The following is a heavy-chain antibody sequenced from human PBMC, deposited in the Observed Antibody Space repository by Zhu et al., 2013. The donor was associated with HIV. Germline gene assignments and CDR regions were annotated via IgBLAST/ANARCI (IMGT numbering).Heavy chain of an antibody. CDR1: GYTFSTYG. J-gene: IGHJ4*02. D-gene: IGHD2-2*01. Sequence: QLMQSGAEVKKPGASVKVSCKASGYTFSTYGISWVRQAPGQGLEWMGWISTYNGNTNYAQKFQGRVTMTTDTSTSTAYMEVRGLRSDDTAVYYCARAGSCSSTSCYIGDYWGQGTLVTVSS. CDR2: ISTYNGNT. CDR3: ARAGSCSSTSCYIGDY. V-gene: IGHV1-18*01.